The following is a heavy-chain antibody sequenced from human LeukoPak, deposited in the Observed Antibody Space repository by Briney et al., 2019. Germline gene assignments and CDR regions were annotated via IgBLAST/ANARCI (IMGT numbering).Heavy chain of an antibody. J-gene: IGHJ4*02. Sequence: ASVKVSCKASGYTFTSYYMHWVRQAPGQGLEWMGIINPSGGSTSYARKFQGRVTITTDESTSTAYMELSSLRSEDTAVYYCARVTSGWYFDYWGQGTLVTVSS. CDR1: GYTFTSYY. D-gene: IGHD6-19*01. CDR2: INPSGGST. V-gene: IGHV1-46*01. CDR3: ARVTSGWYFDY.